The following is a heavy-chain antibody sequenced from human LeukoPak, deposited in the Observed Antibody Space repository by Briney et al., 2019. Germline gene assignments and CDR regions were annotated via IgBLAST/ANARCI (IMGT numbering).Heavy chain of an antibody. J-gene: IGHJ6*02. V-gene: IGHV4-34*01. Sequence: SETLSLTCAVYDGSFSGYYWSWIRQPPGKGLEWIGEINHSGSTNYNPSLKSRVTISVDTSKNQFSLKLSSVTAADTAVYYCARSVYDISSYYYGMDVWGQGTTVTVSS. CDR2: INHSGST. D-gene: IGHD3-9*01. CDR1: DGSFSGYY. CDR3: ARSVYDISSYYYGMDV.